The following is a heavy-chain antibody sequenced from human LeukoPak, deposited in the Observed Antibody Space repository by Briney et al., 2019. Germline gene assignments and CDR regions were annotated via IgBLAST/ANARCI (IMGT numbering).Heavy chain of an antibody. Sequence: ASVKVSCKASGYTFTGYYIHWVRQAPGQGLEWMGWANPNSGGTHCAQKFQGRVTITTDESTSTAYMELSSLRSEDTAVYYCAPPHYGSGSYYNLDYWGQGTLVTVSS. CDR2: ANPNSGGT. D-gene: IGHD3-10*01. CDR1: GYTFTGYY. CDR3: APPHYGSGSYYNLDY. J-gene: IGHJ4*02. V-gene: IGHV1-2*02.